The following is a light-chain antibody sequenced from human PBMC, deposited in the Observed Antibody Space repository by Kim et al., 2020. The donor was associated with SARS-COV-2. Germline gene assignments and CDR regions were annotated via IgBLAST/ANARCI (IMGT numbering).Light chain of an antibody. CDR1: QGIRSW. J-gene: IGKJ5*01. Sequence: DIQMTQSPSSVSASVGDRVTITCRASQGIRSWLAWYQQKPGKAPKLLISGASSLESGVPSRFSGSGSGTDFTLTISGLHPEDFATYYCQQADSFPITFGQGTRLEIK. CDR2: GAS. V-gene: IGKV1-12*01. CDR3: QQADSFPIT.